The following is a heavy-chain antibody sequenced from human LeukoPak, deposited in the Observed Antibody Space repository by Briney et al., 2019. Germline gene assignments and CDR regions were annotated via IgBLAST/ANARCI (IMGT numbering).Heavy chain of an antibody. CDR3: ARQQNRGYGLPFDY. CDR1: GGSVSSGSYY. CDR2: IYYSGNT. Sequence: SETLSLTCTASGGSVSSGSYYWSWIRQPPGKGLEWIGYIYYSGNTYYNPSLKSRVTISVDTSKNQFSLKLSSVTAADTAVYYCARQQNRGYGLPFDYWGQGTLVTVSS. V-gene: IGHV4-39*01. D-gene: IGHD5-12*01. J-gene: IGHJ4*02.